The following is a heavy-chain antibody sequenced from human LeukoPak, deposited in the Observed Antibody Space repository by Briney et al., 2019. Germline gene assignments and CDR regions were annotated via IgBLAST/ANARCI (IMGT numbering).Heavy chain of an antibody. J-gene: IGHJ5*02. CDR2: INPTSGDT. V-gene: IGHV1-2*01. CDR1: GYSFSAYY. CDR3: ARPNGDFYNWFDT. Sequence: ASVKVSCKASGYSFSAYYIHWVRQAPGQGLDWMGWINPTSGDTNYAQKFQDRVTLTRDTSISTAYMELTNLRSDDTVVYFCARPNGDFYNWFDTWGQGTLVTVSS. D-gene: IGHD2-21*02.